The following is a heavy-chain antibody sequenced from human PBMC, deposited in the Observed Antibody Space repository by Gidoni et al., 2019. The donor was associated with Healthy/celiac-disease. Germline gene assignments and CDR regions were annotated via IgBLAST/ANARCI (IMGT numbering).Heavy chain of an antibody. CDR1: GFTFSSYW. CDR2: IKQDGSEK. Sequence: EVQLVESGGGLVQPGGSLRLSCAASGFTFSSYWRSWVRQAPGKGLEWVANIKQDGSEKYYVDSVKGRFTISRDNAKNSLYLQMNSLRAEDTAVYYCARDNYDFWSGYPHNWFDPWGQGTLVTVSS. J-gene: IGHJ5*02. D-gene: IGHD3-3*01. CDR3: ARDNYDFWSGYPHNWFDP. V-gene: IGHV3-7*03.